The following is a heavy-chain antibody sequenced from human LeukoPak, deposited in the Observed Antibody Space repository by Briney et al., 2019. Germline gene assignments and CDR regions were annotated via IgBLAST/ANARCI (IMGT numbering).Heavy chain of an antibody. CDR3: AKDRTRQAY. V-gene: IGHV3-7*03. CDR2: IKEDGSDK. CDR1: GCPFSNYW. D-gene: IGHD3-3*01. Sequence: GGSLRLSCAASGCPFSNYWMSWVRQTPGKGLEWVANIKEDGSDKYYVDSLKGRFTISRDNAKNSLYLQMNSLRAEDTAVYYCAKDRTRQAYWGQGTLVTVSS. J-gene: IGHJ4*02.